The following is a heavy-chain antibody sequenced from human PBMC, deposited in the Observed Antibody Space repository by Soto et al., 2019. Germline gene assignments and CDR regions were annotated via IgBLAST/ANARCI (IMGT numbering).Heavy chain of an antibody. Sequence: GGSLRLSCAASGFIFTRYSMDWVRQAPGKGLEWVSSISSTTNYIYYGDSMKGRFTISRDNAKNSLYLEMNSLRAEDTAVYYCARESEDLTSNFDYWGQGTLVTVSS. CDR3: ARESEDLTSNFDY. CDR1: GFIFTRYS. J-gene: IGHJ4*02. CDR2: ISSTTNYI. V-gene: IGHV3-21*06.